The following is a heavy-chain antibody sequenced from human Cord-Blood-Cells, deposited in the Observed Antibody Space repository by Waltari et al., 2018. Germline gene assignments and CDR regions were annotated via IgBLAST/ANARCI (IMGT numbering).Heavy chain of an antibody. V-gene: IGHV4-34*01. CDR3: ASLIRPSIAARLAFDV. Sequence: QVQLQQWGAGLLKPSEALSLTCAVYGGSFSGYYWSWNRQPPGKGLKWIGETNHSGSTNNNPTPKSRVTISVDMCKNQFSLKLSSVNVADTAVYYCASLIRPSIAARLAFDVWGQGTMVTVSS. CDR1: GGSFSGYY. CDR2: TNHSGST. D-gene: IGHD6-6*01. J-gene: IGHJ3*01.